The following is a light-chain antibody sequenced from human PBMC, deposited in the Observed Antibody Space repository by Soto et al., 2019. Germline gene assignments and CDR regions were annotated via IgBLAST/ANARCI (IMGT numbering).Light chain of an antibody. Sequence: DIQMTQSPSTLSASVGDRVTITCRASQSINSWLAWYQQKPGKAPKLLIYKASSLESGVPSRFSGSGSGTEFTLTISSLQPDDFATYSCQQYNSYSVTFGQGTKVEIK. J-gene: IGKJ1*01. CDR2: KAS. CDR1: QSINSW. CDR3: QQYNSYSVT. V-gene: IGKV1-5*03.